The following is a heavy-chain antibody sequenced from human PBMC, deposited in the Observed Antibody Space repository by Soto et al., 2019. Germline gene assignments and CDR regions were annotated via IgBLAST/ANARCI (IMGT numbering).Heavy chain of an antibody. Sequence: QVQLVESGGGVVKPGGSLRLSCATSEFPFRFYDMNWVPQARARGLEWGAILSRDGNKKDYGDSGKGGFTISRDNSKNTLYLQMNSLRGEDTAVYYCAKDAYTPIRTTAHDSGGLDHWGRGTLVTVSS. V-gene: IGHV3-30*18. CDR2: LSRDGNKK. CDR1: EFPFRFYD. D-gene: IGHD4-4*01. CDR3: AKDAYTPIRTTAHDSGGLDH. J-gene: IGHJ4*02.